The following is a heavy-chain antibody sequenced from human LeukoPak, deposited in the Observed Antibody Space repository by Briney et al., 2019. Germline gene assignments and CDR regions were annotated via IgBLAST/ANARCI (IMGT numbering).Heavy chain of an antibody. CDR2: IIPILGIA. V-gene: IGHV1-69*04. CDR3: ARNPPPDFWSGYYFGPGYMDV. J-gene: IGHJ6*03. Sequence: SVRVSCKASGGTLSSYAMSWVRQAPGQGLERMRSIIPILGIANYAQKFEGRVTMTADESKSTAYMELSSLRSDDTAVYYCARNPPPDFWSGYYFGPGYMDVWGKGTTVTVSS. CDR1: GGTLSSYA. D-gene: IGHD3-3*01.